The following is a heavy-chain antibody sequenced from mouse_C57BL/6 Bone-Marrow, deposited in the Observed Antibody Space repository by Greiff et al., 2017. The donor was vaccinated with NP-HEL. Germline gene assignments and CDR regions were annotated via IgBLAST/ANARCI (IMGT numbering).Heavy chain of an antibody. CDR1: GFSLTSYG. D-gene: IGHD2-4*01. CDR2: IWSDGST. CDR3: ARQDDYGPSSYWYFDV. Sequence: VQMVESGPGLVAPSQSLSITCTVSGFSLTSYGVHWVRQPPGKGLEWLVVIWSDGSTTYNSALKSRLSISKDNSKSQVFLKMNSLQTDDTAMYYCARQDDYGPSSYWYFDVWGTGTTVTVSS. J-gene: IGHJ1*03. V-gene: IGHV2-6-1*01.